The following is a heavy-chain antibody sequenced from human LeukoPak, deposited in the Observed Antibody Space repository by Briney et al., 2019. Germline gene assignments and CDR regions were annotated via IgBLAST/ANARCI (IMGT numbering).Heavy chain of an antibody. Sequence: QPGRSLRLSCAASGFTFSSYGMHWVRQAPGKGLEWVAVIWYDGSNKYYADSVKGRFTISRDNAKNSLYLQMNSLRAEDTAVYYCARDPTLRSSGWYPHYYYYMDVWGKGTTVTVSS. D-gene: IGHD6-19*01. J-gene: IGHJ6*03. V-gene: IGHV3-33*01. CDR3: ARDPTLRSSGWYPHYYYYMDV. CDR2: IWYDGSNK. CDR1: GFTFSSYG.